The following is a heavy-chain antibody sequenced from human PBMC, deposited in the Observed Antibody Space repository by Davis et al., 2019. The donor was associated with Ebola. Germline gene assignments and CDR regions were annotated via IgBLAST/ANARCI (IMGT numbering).Heavy chain of an antibody. D-gene: IGHD3-9*01. CDR3: ARVDYDILTGYYDY. CDR2: INDSGST. J-gene: IGHJ4*02. Sequence: MPSETLSLTCAVYGGSFSGYHWSWIRQPPGKGLKWIGEINDSGSTNYSPSLKNRVTISIDTSKNQFSLKLSSVTAADTAVYYCARVDYDILTGYYDYWGQGTLVTVSS. CDR1: GGSFSGYH. V-gene: IGHV4-34*01.